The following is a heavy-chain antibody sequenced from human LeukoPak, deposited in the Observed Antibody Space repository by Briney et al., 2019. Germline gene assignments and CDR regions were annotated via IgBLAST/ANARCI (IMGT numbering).Heavy chain of an antibody. CDR3: ARELDY. J-gene: IGHJ4*02. CDR2: IYHSGSA. V-gene: IGHV4-38-2*02. Sequence: SETLSLTCAVSGYSISSGYYWGWIRQPPGKGLEWIGSIYHSGSAYYNPSLKSRVTISVDTSKNQFSLKLSSVIAADTAVYYCARELDYWGQGTLVTVSS. CDR1: GYSISSGYY.